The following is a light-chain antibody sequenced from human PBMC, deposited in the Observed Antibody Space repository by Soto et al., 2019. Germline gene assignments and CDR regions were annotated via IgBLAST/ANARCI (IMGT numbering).Light chain of an antibody. J-gene: IGKJ2*01. Sequence: VLTQSPGSLSLSPGERATLSCRTSQSVSTSYLAWYQQKPGQAPRLLIYGASTRATGIPDRFSGSGSGTDFTLTISRLEPDDFAVSCCQQYGSSPMYTFGQGTKVEI. CDR2: GAS. V-gene: IGKV3-20*01. CDR1: QSVSTSY. CDR3: QQYGSSPMYT.